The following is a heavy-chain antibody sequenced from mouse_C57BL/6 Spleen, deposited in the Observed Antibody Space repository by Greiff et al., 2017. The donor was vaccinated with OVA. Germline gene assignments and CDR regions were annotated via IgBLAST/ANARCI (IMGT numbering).Heavy chain of an antibody. D-gene: IGHD1-1*01. Sequence: EVQRVESGGGLVKPGGSLKLSCAASGFTFSSYAMSWVRQTPEKRLEWVATISDGGSYTYYPDNVKGRFTISRDNAKNNLYLQMSHLKSEDTAMYYCARDYYGSRRYFDVWGTGTTVTVSS. CDR3: ARDYYGSRRYFDV. CDR1: GFTFSSYA. V-gene: IGHV5-4*01. J-gene: IGHJ1*03. CDR2: ISDGGSYT.